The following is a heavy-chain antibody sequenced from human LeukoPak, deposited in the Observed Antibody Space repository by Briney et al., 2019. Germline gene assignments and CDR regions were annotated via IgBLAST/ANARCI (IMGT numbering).Heavy chain of an antibody. J-gene: IGHJ6*02. Sequence: SETLSLTCAISGGSISGTPYYWGWIRQPPGKGLEWIGSIYYSGSTYYNPSLKSRLTISVDTSKNQFSLKLSSVTAADTAVYYCARDLAKVGATLSYYYYGMDVWGQGTTVTVSS. CDR1: GGSISGTPYY. CDR2: IYYSGST. D-gene: IGHD1-26*01. V-gene: IGHV4-39*07. CDR3: ARDLAKVGATLSYYYYGMDV.